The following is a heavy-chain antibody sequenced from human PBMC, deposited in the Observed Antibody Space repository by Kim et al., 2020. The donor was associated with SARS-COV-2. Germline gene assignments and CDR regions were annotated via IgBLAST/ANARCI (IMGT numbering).Heavy chain of an antibody. CDR3: ARAWDYYDILTGYYMDHYGMDV. J-gene: IGHJ6*02. Sequence: GGSLRLSCAASGFTFSSYSMNWVRQAPGKGLEWVSSISSSSSYIYYADSVKGRFTISRDNAKNSLYLQMNSLRAEDTAVYYCARAWDYYDILTGYYMDHYGMDVWGQGTTVTVSS. V-gene: IGHV3-21*01. CDR1: GFTFSSYS. CDR2: ISSSSSYI. D-gene: IGHD3-9*01.